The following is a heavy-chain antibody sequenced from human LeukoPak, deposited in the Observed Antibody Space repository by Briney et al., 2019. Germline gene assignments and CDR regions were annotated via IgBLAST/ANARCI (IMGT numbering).Heavy chain of an antibody. CDR3: ANADYGDYPGDDY. D-gene: IGHD4-17*01. CDR2: INHKGSA. J-gene: IGHJ4*02. CDR1: GGSFSRYY. V-gene: IGHV4-34*01. Sequence: SETLSFTCAVYGGSFSRYYWSWIRQPPGKGLEWIGEINHKGSATYNPSLKSRVTISVDTPNNQFSLKLSSVTAADTAVYYCANADYGDYPGDDYWGQGTLVTVSS.